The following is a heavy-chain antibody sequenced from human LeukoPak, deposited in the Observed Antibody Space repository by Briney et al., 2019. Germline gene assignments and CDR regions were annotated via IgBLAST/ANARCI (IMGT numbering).Heavy chain of an antibody. Sequence: QPGGSLRLSCAASGFTLRNDWMSWIRQAPGKGLEWVANIKEDGSERYYMDSAKGRFTISRDNAKNSLYLQMNSLRAEDTAVYYCARERYYYDSSGYFDAFDIWGQGTMFTVSS. CDR2: IKEDGSER. J-gene: IGHJ3*02. CDR3: ARERYYYDSSGYFDAFDI. CDR1: GFTLRNDW. V-gene: IGHV3-7*01. D-gene: IGHD3-22*01.